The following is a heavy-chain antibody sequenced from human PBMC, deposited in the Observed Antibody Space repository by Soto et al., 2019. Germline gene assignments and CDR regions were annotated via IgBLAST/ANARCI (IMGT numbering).Heavy chain of an antibody. Sequence: PGGSLRLSCAASGFTLRTYWMSWVRQAPGKGLEWVANIKQDGSEKYYVDSVKGRFAISRDNAKNSLYLQMNSLRAEDTAVYYCARVRTEHSCGMVVWGPGTTVT. CDR2: IKQDGSEK. V-gene: IGHV3-7*05. J-gene: IGHJ6*02. CDR3: ARVRTEHSCGMVV. CDR1: GFTLRTYW.